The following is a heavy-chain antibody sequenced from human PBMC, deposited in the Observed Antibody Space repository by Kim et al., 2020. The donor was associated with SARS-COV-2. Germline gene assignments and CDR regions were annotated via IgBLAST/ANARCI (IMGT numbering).Heavy chain of an antibody. CDR1: GYTFTSYY. D-gene: IGHD6-19*01. V-gene: IGHV1-46*01. J-gene: IGHJ6*02. CDR3: ARTYSSGWAGPDGMDV. CDR2: INPSGGST. Sequence: ASVKVSCKASGYTFTSYYMHWVRQAPGQGLEWMGIINPSGGSTSYAQKFQGRVTMTRDTSTSTVYMELSSLRSEDTAVYYCARTYSSGWAGPDGMDVWGQGTTVTVSS.